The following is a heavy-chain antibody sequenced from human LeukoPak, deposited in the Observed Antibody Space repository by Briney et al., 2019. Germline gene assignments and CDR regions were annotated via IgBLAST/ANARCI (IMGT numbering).Heavy chain of an antibody. J-gene: IGHJ2*01. CDR3: ARNSSGWSFDI. D-gene: IGHD6-19*01. V-gene: IGHV4-39*01. Sequence: SETLSLTCTVSGGSISGSSHYWGWIRPPPGKGLEWIGSIYQSGSTHCNFYLRSRVTISVDTSKNQFSLKLSSVTAADTSVYYCARNSSGWSFDILGRGTLVTVS. CDR2: IYQSGST. CDR1: GGSISGSSHY.